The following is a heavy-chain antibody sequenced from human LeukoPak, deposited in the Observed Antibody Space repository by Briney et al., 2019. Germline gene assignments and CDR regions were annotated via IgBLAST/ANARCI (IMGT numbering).Heavy chain of an antibody. V-gene: IGHV3-74*01. CDR2: VSTDGSST. CDR3: GRTIYSGSSFAP. D-gene: IGHD1-26*01. Sequence: GGSLRLSCALSGFTFSSYAMSWVRQAPGKGLVWVSRVSTDGSSTICADSVKGRSTISRATAKNTLYLQLNSLRPEATAVYYCGRTIYSGSSFAPWGQGTLVTVSS. CDR1: GFTFSSYA. J-gene: IGHJ5*02.